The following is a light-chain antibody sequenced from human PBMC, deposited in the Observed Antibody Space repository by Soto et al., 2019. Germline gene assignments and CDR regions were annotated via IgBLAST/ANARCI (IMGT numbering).Light chain of an antibody. J-gene: IGKJ5*01. CDR1: QSIASH. CDR3: QQSYSTPIT. Sequence: DIQMTQSPSSLSASAGDRVTITCRASQSIASHLNWYQQKPGKAPKXMIYTASSLQSGVPSRFSGSGSGTDFTLTISSLQPEDVATYYCQQSYSTPITLGQGTRLEIK. V-gene: IGKV1-39*01. CDR2: TAS.